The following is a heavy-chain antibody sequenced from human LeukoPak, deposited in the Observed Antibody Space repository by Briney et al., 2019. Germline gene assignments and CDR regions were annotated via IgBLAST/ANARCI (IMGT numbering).Heavy chain of an antibody. J-gene: IGHJ6*02. CDR2: IYPGDSDT. Sequence: GESLQISCKGSGYTFTAYWIAWVRQMPGKGLEWMGIIYPGDSDTRYNPSFQGQVTISADKSLSTAYLQWSSLKASDTAMYYCARPLNYYFGMDVWGQGTTVTVAS. CDR3: ARPLNYYFGMDV. CDR1: GYTFTAYW. V-gene: IGHV5-51*01.